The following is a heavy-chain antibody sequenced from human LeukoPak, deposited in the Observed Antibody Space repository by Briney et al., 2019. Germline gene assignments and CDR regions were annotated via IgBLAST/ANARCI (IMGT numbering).Heavy chain of an antibody. D-gene: IGHD3-16*01. CDR3: ARGRFFMTLSFSRPNWFDP. CDR1: GGSFSGYY. CDR2: INHSGST. Sequence: SETLSLTCAVYGGSFSGYYWSWIRRPPGKGLEWIGEINHSGSTNYNPSLKSRVTISVDTSKNQFSLKLSSVTAADTAVYYCARGRFFMTLSFSRPNWFDPWGQGTLVTVSS. J-gene: IGHJ5*02. V-gene: IGHV4-34*01.